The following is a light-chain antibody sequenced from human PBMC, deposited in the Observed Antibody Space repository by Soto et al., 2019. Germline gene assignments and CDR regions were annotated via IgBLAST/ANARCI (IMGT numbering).Light chain of an antibody. CDR3: QQYSSHPMYT. V-gene: IGKV1-5*01. CDR2: DAS. J-gene: IGKJ2*01. Sequence: DIQMTQSPSTLSASVGDRVTITCRASQSISDWLAWYQQKPGKAPRLLIFDASSLETGTPSRFSGSGSGTEFTLTTTSLQPDAFATYSCQQYSSHPMYTFGQGTKLEIK. CDR1: QSISDW.